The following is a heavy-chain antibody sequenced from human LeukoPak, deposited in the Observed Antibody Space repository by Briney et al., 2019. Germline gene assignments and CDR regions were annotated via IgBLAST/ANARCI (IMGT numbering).Heavy chain of an antibody. D-gene: IGHD6-13*01. J-gene: IGHJ4*02. V-gene: IGHV4-59*06. CDR2: IYYSGST. CDR1: GGSISSHY. Sequence: SETLSLTCTVSGGSISSHYWSWIRQHPGKGLEWIGYIYYSGSTYYNPSLKSRVTISVDTSKNQFSLKLSSVTAADTAVYYCARGIPPRAAAGPYYFDYWGQGTLVAVSS. CDR3: ARGIPPRAAAGPYYFDY.